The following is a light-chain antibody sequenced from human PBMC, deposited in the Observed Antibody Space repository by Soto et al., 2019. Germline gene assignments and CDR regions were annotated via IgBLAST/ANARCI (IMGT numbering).Light chain of an antibody. CDR3: TSYTTSSTLV. Sequence: QSALTQPASVSGSPGQSITISCNGTSNDIGTYRYVSWYQQHPGKVPKLIIFEVSDRPSGVSHRFSGSKSGNTASLTISGIQAEDEADYYCTSYTTSSTLVFGGGTKLTVL. J-gene: IGLJ3*02. V-gene: IGLV2-14*01. CDR2: EVS. CDR1: SNDIGTYRY.